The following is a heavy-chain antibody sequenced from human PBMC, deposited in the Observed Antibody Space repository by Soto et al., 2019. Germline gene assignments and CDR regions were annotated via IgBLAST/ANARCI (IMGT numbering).Heavy chain of an antibody. CDR2: ISGSGGTT. CDR1: GFTLSNYA. D-gene: IGHD4-4*01. CDR3: AKVPSNYYYYYGMDV. V-gene: IGHV3-23*01. J-gene: IGHJ6*02. Sequence: GGSLRLSCAASGFTLSNYAVNWFRQAPGKGLEWVSGISGSGGTTYYADSVKGRFTISRDNSKNLVYLQMNRLRAGDTAVYYCAKVPSNYYYYYGMDVWGQGTTVTVSS.